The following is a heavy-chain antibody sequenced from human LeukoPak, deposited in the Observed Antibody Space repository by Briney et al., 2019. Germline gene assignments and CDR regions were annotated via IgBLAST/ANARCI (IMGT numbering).Heavy chain of an antibody. CDR3: ARSLGGGWLDLGY. D-gene: IGHD6-19*01. CDR1: GGSISSCY. V-gene: IGHV4-59*01. Sequence: SETLSLTCTVSGGSISSCYWSWIRQPPGQGLGRIGYIYYSGSTNYTPSLKSRVTISVDTSKNHFSLKRSSVTAADTAVYYCARSLGGGWLDLGYWGQGTLVTVSS. CDR2: IYYSGST. J-gene: IGHJ4*02.